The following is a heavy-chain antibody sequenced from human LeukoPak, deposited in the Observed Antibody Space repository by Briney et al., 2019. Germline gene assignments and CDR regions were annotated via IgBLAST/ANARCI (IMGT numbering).Heavy chain of an antibody. J-gene: IGHJ4*02. D-gene: IGHD3-10*01. CDR1: KFTFSHYG. CDR2: IWNDGSNQ. CDR3: AKDITRFGDRRPFDY. V-gene: IGHV3-33*06. Sequence: GGSLRLSCAASKFTFSHYGMHWVRQAPGKGLEWVAVIWNDGSNQYYADSVKGRFTISRDNSKNTLYLQMNSLRAEDTAVYYCAKDITRFGDRRPFDYWGQGILVTVSS.